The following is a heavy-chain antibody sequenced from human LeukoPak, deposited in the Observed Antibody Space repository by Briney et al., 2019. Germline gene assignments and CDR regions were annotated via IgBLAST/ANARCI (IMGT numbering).Heavy chain of an antibody. CDR3: ARPHYCSSTSFYYFDY. D-gene: IGHD2-2*01. Sequence: GGSLRLSCAASGFSFSRYSMHWVRQAPGKGLAWVASISGDEIYKEYADSMKGRFTISRDNSKNTLYLQMNSLRAEDTAVYYCARPHYCSSTSFYYFDYWGQGTLVTVSS. J-gene: IGHJ4*02. V-gene: IGHV3-30*19. CDR2: ISGDEIYK. CDR1: GFSFSRYS.